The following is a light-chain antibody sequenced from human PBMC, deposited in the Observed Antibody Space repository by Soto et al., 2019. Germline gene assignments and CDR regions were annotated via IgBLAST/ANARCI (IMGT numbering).Light chain of an antibody. CDR3: SSYTSSSTVI. CDR1: SSDVGGYKY. J-gene: IGLJ2*01. Sequence: QSALTQPASVSGSPGQSITISCTGTSSDVGGYKYVSWFHQHPGKAPKLMIYDVSNRPSGVSNRFSGSKSGNTASLTISGLQAEDEADYYCSSYTSSSTVIFGGGTKLTVL. V-gene: IGLV2-14*01. CDR2: DVS.